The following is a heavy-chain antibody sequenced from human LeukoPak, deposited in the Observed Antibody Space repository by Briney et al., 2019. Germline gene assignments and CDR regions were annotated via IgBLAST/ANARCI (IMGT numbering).Heavy chain of an antibody. V-gene: IGHV4-38-2*02. Sequence: SETLSLTCTVSGYSMSNSYYWGWIRQPPGKGLEWIGSINHSGSTYYNPSLKSRVTISVDTSKNQFSLKLSSVTAADTAVYYCARDSGYYDSSPALDYWGQGTLVTVSS. CDR1: GYSMSNSYY. D-gene: IGHD3-22*01. CDR3: ARDSGYYDSSPALDY. CDR2: INHSGST. J-gene: IGHJ4*02.